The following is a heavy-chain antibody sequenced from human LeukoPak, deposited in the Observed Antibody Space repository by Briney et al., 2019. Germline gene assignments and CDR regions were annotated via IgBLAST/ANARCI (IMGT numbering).Heavy chain of an antibody. V-gene: IGHV1-2*02. Sequence: ASVKVSCKASGYTFTGYYMHWARQAPGQGLEWIGWINPNSGGTNYAQKFQGRVTMTRDTSISTAYMELSKLRSDDTAVYYCARERVQFLEWFPMDVWGQGTTVTVSS. CDR2: INPNSGGT. CDR3: ARERVQFLEWFPMDV. J-gene: IGHJ6*02. CDR1: GYTFTGYY. D-gene: IGHD3-3*01.